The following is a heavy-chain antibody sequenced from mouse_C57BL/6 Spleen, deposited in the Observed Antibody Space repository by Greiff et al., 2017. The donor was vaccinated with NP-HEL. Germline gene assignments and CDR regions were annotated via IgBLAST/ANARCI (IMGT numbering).Heavy chain of an antibody. D-gene: IGHD1-1*01. V-gene: IGHV5-16*01. CDR2: INYDGSST. CDR1: GFTFSDYY. Sequence: LQQSGGGLVQPGSSMKLSCTASGFTFSDYYMAWVRQVPEKGLEWVANINYDGSSTYYLDSLKSRFIISRDNAKNILYLQMSRLKSEDTATYYCAREDYYGSSYDYAMDYWGQGTSVTVSS. CDR3: AREDYYGSSYDYAMDY. J-gene: IGHJ4*01.